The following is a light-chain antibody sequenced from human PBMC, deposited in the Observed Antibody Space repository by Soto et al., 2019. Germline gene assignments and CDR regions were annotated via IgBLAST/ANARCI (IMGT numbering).Light chain of an antibody. V-gene: IGKV1-33*01. CDR2: DAS. Sequence: DIQMTQSPSSLSASVGDRVTIICQASQDITNYLNWYQQKPGKAPKLLIYDASNLETGFPSRFSGSGSGTHFIFTISSLQPEDIATYYCQQFDNVPFTFGQGTRLEMK. J-gene: IGKJ5*01. CDR3: QQFDNVPFT. CDR1: QDITNY.